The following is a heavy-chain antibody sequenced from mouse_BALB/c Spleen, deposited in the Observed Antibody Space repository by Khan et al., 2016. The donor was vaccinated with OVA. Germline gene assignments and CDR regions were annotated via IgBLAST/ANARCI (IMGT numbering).Heavy chain of an antibody. CDR2: IYPGSGTT. J-gene: IGHJ3*01. V-gene: IGHV1-77*01. Sequence: QVQLQQSGPELVKPGASVKMSCKASGYMFTDYVINWVKQRTGQGLEWIGEIYPGSGTTYYNEKFKGKATLTVDKSSNTAYMQLSSLTSEDSAVYFCAKNYASWFADWGQGTLVSVSA. CDR1: GYMFTDYV. D-gene: IGHD1-1*02. CDR3: AKNYASWFAD.